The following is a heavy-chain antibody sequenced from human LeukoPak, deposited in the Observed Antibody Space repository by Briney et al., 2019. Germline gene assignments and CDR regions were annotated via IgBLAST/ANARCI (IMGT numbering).Heavy chain of an antibody. Sequence: PSETLSLTCTVSADSLSSGGHYCAWLRQFPWKGLESIVFIHHSRRSRHNPSLKDRVAISVDASRKQFALKLSSVTAADMAMYYCARGGNRFGGFYFDYWGQGIQVIVSS. CDR1: ADSLSSGGHY. J-gene: IGHJ4*02. CDR3: ARGGNRFGGFYFDY. V-gene: IGHV4-31*03. CDR2: IHHSRRS. D-gene: IGHD3-10*01.